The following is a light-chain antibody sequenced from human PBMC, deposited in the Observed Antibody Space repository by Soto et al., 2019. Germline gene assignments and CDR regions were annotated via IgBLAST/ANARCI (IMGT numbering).Light chain of an antibody. CDR1: SSDVGGYNY. J-gene: IGLJ2*01. Sequence: QSALTQPPSASGSPGQSVTISCTGNSSDVGGYNYVSWYQQQPGKAPKLMIYEVSKRPSGVPDRFSGSKSGNTASLTVSGHQAEDEADYYCSSYAGSNNLVVFGGGTKLTVL. CDR3: SSYAGSNNLVV. V-gene: IGLV2-8*01. CDR2: EVS.